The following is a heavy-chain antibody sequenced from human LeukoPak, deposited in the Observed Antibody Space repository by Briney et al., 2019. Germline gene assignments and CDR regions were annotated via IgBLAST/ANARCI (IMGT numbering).Heavy chain of an antibody. D-gene: IGHD3-22*01. CDR3: ARDYYDSSGYDYCFDY. CDR1: GGSISSSSYY. Sequence: ETLSLTCTVSGGSISSSSYYWGWVRQAPGKGLEWVSSISSSSSYIYYADSVKGRFTISRDNAKNSLYLQMNSLRAEDTAVYYCARDYYDSSGYDYCFDYWGQGTLVTVSS. CDR2: ISSSSSYI. V-gene: IGHV3-21*01. J-gene: IGHJ4*02.